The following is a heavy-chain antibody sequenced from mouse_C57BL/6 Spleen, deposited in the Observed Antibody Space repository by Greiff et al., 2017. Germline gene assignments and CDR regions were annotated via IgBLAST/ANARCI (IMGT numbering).Heavy chain of an antibody. CDR2: IWSDGST. D-gene: IGHD1-1*01. CDR3: ARHGYYGSSYPYYAMDY. J-gene: IGHJ4*01. Sequence: VKLMESGPGLVAPSQSLSITCTVSGFSLTSYGVHWVRQPPGKGLEWLVVIWSDGSTTYNSALKSRLSISKDNSKSQVFLKMNSLQTDDTAMYYCARHGYYGSSYPYYAMDYWGQGTSGTVSS. V-gene: IGHV2-6-1*01. CDR1: GFSLTSYG.